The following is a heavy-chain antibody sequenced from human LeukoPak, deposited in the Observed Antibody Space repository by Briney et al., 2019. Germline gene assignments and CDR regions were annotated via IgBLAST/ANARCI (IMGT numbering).Heavy chain of an antibody. CDR1: GGSISSYY. Sequence: SETLSLTCTVSGGSISSYYWSWIRQPPGKGLEWIGRIYTSGSTNYNPSLKSRVTMSVDTSKNQFSLKLSSVTAADTAVYYCAREAVAGTLFDYWGQGTLVTVSS. V-gene: IGHV4-4*07. CDR3: AREAVAGTLFDY. D-gene: IGHD6-19*01. CDR2: IYTSGST. J-gene: IGHJ4*02.